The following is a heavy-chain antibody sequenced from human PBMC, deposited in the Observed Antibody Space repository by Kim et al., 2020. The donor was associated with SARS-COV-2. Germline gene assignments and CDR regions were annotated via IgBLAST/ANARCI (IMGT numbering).Heavy chain of an antibody. J-gene: IGHJ5*02. D-gene: IGHD1-7*01. CDR3: TKDPYLQSDRSYWDYTWFDP. CDR1: GFTFGDYA. CDR2: ISCNSDDM. V-gene: IGHV3-9*01. Sequence: GGSLRLSCAASGFTFGDYAMHWVRQVPGRGLEWVSGISCNSDDMGYAESVKGRFTISRDNAKNSLSLQMNSLRTEDTGIYYCTKDPYLQSDRSYWDYTWFDPWGQGTVDTVSS.